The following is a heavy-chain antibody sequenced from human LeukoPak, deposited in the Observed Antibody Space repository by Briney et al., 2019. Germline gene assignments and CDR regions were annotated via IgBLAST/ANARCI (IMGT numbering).Heavy chain of an antibody. CDR2: TNTHGTSA. J-gene: IGHJ6*03. CDR3: LAGYYYHYMDV. CDR1: GFTFSNYW. D-gene: IGHD6-13*01. Sequence: GGSLRLSCAASGFTFSNYWMHWVRQAPGKGLVWVARTNTHGTSANYADSVKGRFIISRDNANNTLYLQMNGLRDEDTGVYYALAGYYYHYMDVWGKGTTVTVSS. V-gene: IGHV3-74*01.